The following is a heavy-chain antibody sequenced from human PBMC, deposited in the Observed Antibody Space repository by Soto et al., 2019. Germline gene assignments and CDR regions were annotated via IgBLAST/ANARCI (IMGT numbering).Heavy chain of an antibody. CDR3: ATLYCSSTSCYYYYYGMDV. V-gene: IGHV3-48*02. J-gene: IGHJ6*02. CDR2: ISSSSSTI. D-gene: IGHD2-2*01. Sequence: GGSLRLSCAASGFTFSSYSMNWVRQAPGKGLEWVSYISSSSSTIYYADSVKGRFTISRDNAKNSLYLQMNSLRDEDTAAYYCATLYCSSTSCYYYYYGMDVWGQGTTVTVSS. CDR1: GFTFSSYS.